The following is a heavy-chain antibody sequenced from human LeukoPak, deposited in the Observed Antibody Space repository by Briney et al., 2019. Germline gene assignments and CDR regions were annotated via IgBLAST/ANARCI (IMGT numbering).Heavy chain of an antibody. V-gene: IGHV4-39*01. CDR1: GGSISSSSYY. CDR2: IYYSGST. CDR3: ARTILGWFDP. Sequence: SETLSLTCTVPGGSISSSSYYWGWIRQPPGKGLEWIGSIYYSGSTYYNPSLKSRVTISVDTSKNQFSLKLSSVTAADTAVYYCARTILGWFDPWGQGTLVTVSS. J-gene: IGHJ5*02. D-gene: IGHD3-3*01.